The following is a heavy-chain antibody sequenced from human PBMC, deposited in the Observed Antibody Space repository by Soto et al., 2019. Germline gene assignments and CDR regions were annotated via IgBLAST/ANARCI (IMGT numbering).Heavy chain of an antibody. D-gene: IGHD2-2*01. V-gene: IGHV4-34*01. CDR2: INHSGST. CDR1: CGSFSGYY. Sequence: SETLSLTCAVYCGSFSGYYWSWIRQPPGKGLEWIGEINHSGSTNYNPSLKSRVTISVDTSKNQFSLKLSSVTAADTAVYYCARQIVVVPETYYYYMDVWGKGTTVTVSS. CDR3: ARQIVVVPETYYYYMDV. J-gene: IGHJ6*03.